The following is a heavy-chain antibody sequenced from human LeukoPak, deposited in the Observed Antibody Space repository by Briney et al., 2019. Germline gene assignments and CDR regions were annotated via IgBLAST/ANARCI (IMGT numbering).Heavy chain of an antibody. CDR1: GFTFSNYW. Sequence: GGSLRLSCAASGFTFSNYWMTWVRQAPGKGLEWVAHINQDGSEEHYMDSVKARFTISRDNAKNSLYLQMNSLRAEDTAVYYCARGIDLMATANYYFDYWGQGTLVTVSS. J-gene: IGHJ4*02. V-gene: IGHV3-7*01. CDR3: ARGIDLMATANYYFDY. CDR2: INQDGSEE. D-gene: IGHD5-24*01.